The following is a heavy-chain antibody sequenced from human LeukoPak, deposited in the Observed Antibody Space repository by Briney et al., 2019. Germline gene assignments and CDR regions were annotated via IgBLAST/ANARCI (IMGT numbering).Heavy chain of an antibody. CDR3: ARDRFCRDDSSGYEGFAFDI. J-gene: IGHJ3*02. CDR2: IIPIFGTA. V-gene: IGHV1-69*13. CDR1: GGTFSSYA. D-gene: IGHD3-22*01. Sequence: SVKVSCKASGGTFSSYAISWVRQAPGQGLEWMGGIIPIFGTANYAQKFQGRVTITADESTSTAYMELSSLRSEDTAVYYCARDRFCRDDSSGYEGFAFDIWGQGTMVTVSS.